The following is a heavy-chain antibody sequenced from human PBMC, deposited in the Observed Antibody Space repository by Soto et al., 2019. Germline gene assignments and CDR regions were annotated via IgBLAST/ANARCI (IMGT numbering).Heavy chain of an antibody. CDR3: ARGSAAPLSLVYVDT. CDR2: VYHRAST. Sequence: PSETLSLTCAVSGASMTTGGFSWTWVRQPPGGGLEWIGHVYHRASTQYNPSLKGRVSISVDTSRSLFSLRLSSLTATDTAVYFCARGSAAPLSLVYVDTWGQGTTVTVSS. CDR1: GASMTTGGFS. V-gene: IGHV4-30-2*01. J-gene: IGHJ4*02. D-gene: IGHD6-13*01.